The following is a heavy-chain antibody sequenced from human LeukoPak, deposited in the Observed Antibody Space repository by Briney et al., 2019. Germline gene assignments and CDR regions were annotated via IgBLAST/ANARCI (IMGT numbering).Heavy chain of an antibody. J-gene: IGHJ4*02. V-gene: IGHV3-74*01. Sequence: PGGSLRLSCAASGFTFRSYWMHWVRQAPGKGLVWVSRINSDGSSTSYADSVKGRFTISRDNAKNTLYLQMNSLRAEDTAVYYCARGSEWELLDYWGQGTLVTVSS. CDR3: ARGSEWELLDY. CDR1: GFTFRSYW. D-gene: IGHD1-26*01. CDR2: INSDGSST.